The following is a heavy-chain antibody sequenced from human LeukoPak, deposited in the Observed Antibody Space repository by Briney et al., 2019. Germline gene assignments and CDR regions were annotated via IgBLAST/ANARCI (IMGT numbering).Heavy chain of an antibody. CDR2: IYYSGST. V-gene: IGHV4-34*01. CDR1: GGSFSGYY. Sequence: PSETLSLTCAVYGGSFSGYYWGWIRQPPGKGLEWIGTIYYSGSTYYNPSLKSRVTISVDTSKNQFSLKLTSVTAADTAVYYCARPVPSRLGWFDPWGQGTLVTVSS. J-gene: IGHJ5*02. CDR3: ARPVPSRLGWFDP. D-gene: IGHD1-1*01.